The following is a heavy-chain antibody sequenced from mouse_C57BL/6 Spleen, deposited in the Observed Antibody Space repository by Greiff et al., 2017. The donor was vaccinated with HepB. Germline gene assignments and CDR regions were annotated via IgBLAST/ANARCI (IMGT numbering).Heavy chain of an antibody. CDR3: ARWDYGSSYYY. CDR1: GYTFTSYW. D-gene: IGHD1-1*01. CDR2: IDPSDSYT. V-gene: IGHV1-50*01. J-gene: IGHJ2*01. Sequence: VQLQQSGAELVKPGASVKLSCKASGYTFTSYWMQWVKQRPGQGLEWIGEIDPSDSYTNYNQKFKGKATLTVDTSSSTAYMQLSSLTSEDSAVYYCARWDYGSSYYYWGQGTTLTVSS.